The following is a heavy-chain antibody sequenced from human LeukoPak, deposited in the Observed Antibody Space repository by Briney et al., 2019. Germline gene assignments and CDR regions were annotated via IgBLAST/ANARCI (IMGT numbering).Heavy chain of an antibody. J-gene: IGHJ4*02. Sequence: GASAKVTCYVSGYTLTDLSMHWVRHPPGKGLEWTGGFDPEAGSTTYAQTFQGRVTMTEATSTDRTYMELSSMRTEDTAAYYCGMYDSRIAARFPGADDWGEGALVSASS. D-gene: IGHD6-6*01. V-gene: IGHV1-24*01. CDR1: GYTLTDLS. CDR2: FDPEAGST. CDR3: GMYDSRIAARFPGADD.